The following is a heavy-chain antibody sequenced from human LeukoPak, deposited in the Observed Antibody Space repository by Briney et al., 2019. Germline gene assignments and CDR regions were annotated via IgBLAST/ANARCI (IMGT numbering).Heavy chain of an antibody. J-gene: IGHJ4*02. V-gene: IGHV1-2*02. CDR3: AVAPGDY. CDR1: GYTFTDYY. D-gene: IGHD2-21*01. Sequence: ASVKVSFKASGYTFTDYYIHWVRQAPGQGLEWMGWINPNSDYTFYAQKFQGRVTLTRDTSISTVYMELTTLTSDDTALYYCAVAPGDYWGQGTLVSVSA. CDR2: INPNSDYT.